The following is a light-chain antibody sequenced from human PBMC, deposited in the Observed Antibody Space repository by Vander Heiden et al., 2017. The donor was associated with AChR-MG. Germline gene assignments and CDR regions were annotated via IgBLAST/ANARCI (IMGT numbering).Light chain of an antibody. Sequence: QSALTQPASVSGPPGQPIPLSCTGTRGDIGTDDYVSSYQQPPGKAPQLISYDVNTRPSGLSDRFSGSKSDNTASLTISGLQADDEAEYYCNSFTRTNTLVFGGGTKLTVL. CDR1: RGDIGTDDY. J-gene: IGLJ3*02. CDR3: NSFTRTNTLV. V-gene: IGLV2-14*03. CDR2: DVN.